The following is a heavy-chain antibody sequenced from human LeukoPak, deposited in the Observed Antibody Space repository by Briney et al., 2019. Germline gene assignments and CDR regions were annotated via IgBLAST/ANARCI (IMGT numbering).Heavy chain of an antibody. V-gene: IGHV3-7*01. D-gene: IGHD2-2*02. CDR3: ARMHCSSTSCYTDTFDI. CDR1: GFTFSRYW. CDR2: IKQDGSEK. J-gene: IGHJ3*02. Sequence: PGGSLRLSCAASGFTFSRYWMSWVRQAPGKGLEWVANIKQDGSEKYYVDSVKGRFTISRDNAKNSLYLQMNSLRAEDTAVYYCARMHCSSTSCYTDTFDIWGRGTMVTVSS.